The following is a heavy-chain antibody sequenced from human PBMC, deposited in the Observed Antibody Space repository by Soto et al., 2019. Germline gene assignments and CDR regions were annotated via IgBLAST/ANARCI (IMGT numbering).Heavy chain of an antibody. Sequence: GGSLRLSCAASGFTFSSYAMSWVRQAPGKGLEWVSAIIGSGVITYYADSVKGRFTISRDNSKNTLYLQMNSLRAEDTAVYYCAIGPSRTTTVSWLDPWGQGTLVTVSS. CDR2: IIGSGVIT. CDR1: GFTFSSYA. CDR3: AIGPSRTTTVSWLDP. J-gene: IGHJ5*02. D-gene: IGHD4-4*01. V-gene: IGHV3-23*01.